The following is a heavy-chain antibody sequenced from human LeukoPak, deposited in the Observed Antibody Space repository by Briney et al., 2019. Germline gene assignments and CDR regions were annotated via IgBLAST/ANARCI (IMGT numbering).Heavy chain of an antibody. D-gene: IGHD6-6*01. Sequence: SETLSLTCTVSGGSINSYYWSWIRQPPGKGLEWIGYIYYSGSTNYNPSLKSRVTISVDTSKNQFSLKLSSVTAADTAVYYCARALDSSSSSFDYWGQGTLVTVSS. CDR2: IYYSGST. V-gene: IGHV4-59*08. J-gene: IGHJ4*02. CDR3: ARALDSSSSSFDY. CDR1: GGSINSYY.